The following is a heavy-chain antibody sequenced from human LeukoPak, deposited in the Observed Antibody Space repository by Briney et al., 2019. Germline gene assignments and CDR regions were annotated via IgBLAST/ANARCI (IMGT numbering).Heavy chain of an antibody. D-gene: IGHD6-13*01. V-gene: IGHV4-4*09. CDR3: ARGGSSWYGYYYYMDV. CDR1: GGSISSYY. CDR2: IYTSGST. Sequence: PSETLSLTCTVSGGSISSYYWSWIRQPPGKGLEWIGYIYTSGSTNYNPSLKSRVTISVDTSKNQFSLKLSSVTAADTAVYYCARGGSSWYGYYYYMDVWGKGTTVTGSS. J-gene: IGHJ6*03.